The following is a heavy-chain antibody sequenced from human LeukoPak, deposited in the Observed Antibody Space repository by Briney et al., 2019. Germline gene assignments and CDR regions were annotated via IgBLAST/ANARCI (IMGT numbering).Heavy chain of an antibody. D-gene: IGHD3-10*01. CDR1: GFTFSSYG. CDR3: ARDLRAHEYYYGSGSPRIDP. J-gene: IGHJ5*02. V-gene: IGHV3-30*03. Sequence: GRSLRLSCAASGFTFSSYGMHWVRQAPGKGLEWVAVISYDGSNKYYADSVKGRFAISRDNSKNTLYLQMNGLRAEDTAVYYCARDLRAHEYYYGSGSPRIDPWGQGTLVTVSS. CDR2: ISYDGSNK.